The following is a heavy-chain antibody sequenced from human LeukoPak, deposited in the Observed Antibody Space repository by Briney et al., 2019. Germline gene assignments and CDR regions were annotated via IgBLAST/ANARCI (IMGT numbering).Heavy chain of an antibody. CDR3: ADRGGAWGWYLDL. CDR1: GFTFSTNA. J-gene: IGHJ2*01. Sequence: GGSLRLSCVASGFTFSTNAMHWVRQAPGRGLESVAVISYDAVRTHPENSVRGGVTLSRENSKNTLYLQICSLREDDTAVYYCADRGGAWGWYLDLWGSGPLVTVS. V-gene: IGHV3-64*01. D-gene: IGHD1-26*01. CDR2: ISYDAVRT.